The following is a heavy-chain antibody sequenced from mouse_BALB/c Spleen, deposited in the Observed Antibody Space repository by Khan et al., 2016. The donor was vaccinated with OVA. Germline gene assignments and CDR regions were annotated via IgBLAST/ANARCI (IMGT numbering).Heavy chain of an antibody. CDR2: ISSTGST. CDR1: GYSITSDYA. J-gene: IGHJ4*01. D-gene: IGHD2-14*01. Sequence: EVQLQESGPGLVKPSQSLSLTYTVTGYSITSDYAWNWIQQFPGNKLEWMGYISSTGSTSYNPSLKSRISITRDTSKNQFFLQLKSVTTEDTATYYCARSLYYSYGYALDCWGRGTSVTVSS. V-gene: IGHV3-2*02. CDR3: ARSLYYSYGYALDC.